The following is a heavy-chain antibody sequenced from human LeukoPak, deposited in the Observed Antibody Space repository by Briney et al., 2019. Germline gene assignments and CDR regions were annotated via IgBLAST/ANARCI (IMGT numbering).Heavy chain of an antibody. J-gene: IGHJ4*02. D-gene: IGHD4-17*01. V-gene: IGHV4-39*02. Sequence: SETLSLTCAVSGASINSSSSYWHWIRQTPGKGLEWIGSLYYSASSTYYNPSLESRITISLDTSKNQFSLKLSSVTAADTAVYYCARDSRDYGDSRFDYWGQGTLVTVSS. CDR3: ARDSRDYGDSRFDY. CDR1: GASINSSSSY. CDR2: LYYSASST.